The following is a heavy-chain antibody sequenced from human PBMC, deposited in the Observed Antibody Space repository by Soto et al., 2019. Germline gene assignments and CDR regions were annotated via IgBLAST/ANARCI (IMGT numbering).Heavy chain of an antibody. CDR2: IYYSGST. CDR1: GGSISRGGYY. CDR3: ARSLHHHLITMVRGESFPFDP. J-gene: IGHJ5*02. D-gene: IGHD3-10*01. Sequence: SETLSLTCTVSGGSISRGGYYWSWIRQHPGKGLEWIGYIYYSGSTYYNPSLKSRVTISVDTSKNQFSLKLSSVTAADTAVYYCARSLHHHLITMVRGESFPFDPWGQGTLVTVSS. V-gene: IGHV4-31*03.